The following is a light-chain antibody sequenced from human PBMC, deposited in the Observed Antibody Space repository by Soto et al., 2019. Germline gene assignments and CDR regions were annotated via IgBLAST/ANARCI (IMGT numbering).Light chain of an antibody. CDR1: QSVSSN. V-gene: IGKV3-15*01. CDR2: SAS. CDR3: QQYDDWPWT. J-gene: IGKJ1*01. Sequence: EIVMTQSPATLSVSPGERATLSCRASQSVSSNLAWYQKKPCQPPRLLIYSASSRATGTPVRFSGSGSGTEFTLTISSLQSEDFEVYYCQQYDDWPWTFGQGTKVDI.